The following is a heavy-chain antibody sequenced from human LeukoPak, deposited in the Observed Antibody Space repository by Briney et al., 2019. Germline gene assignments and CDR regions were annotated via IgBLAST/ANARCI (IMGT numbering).Heavy chain of an antibody. CDR2: INHSGST. Sequence: PSETLSLTCAVYGGSFSGYYWNWIRQPPGKRLEWIGEINHSGSTNYIPSLKSRVTISVDTSNNQFSLKLSSVTAADTAVYYCARGSKMLGYNWFDPWGQGTLVTVSS. CDR1: GGSFSGYY. V-gene: IGHV4-34*01. D-gene: IGHD1-26*01. J-gene: IGHJ5*02. CDR3: ARGSKMLGYNWFDP.